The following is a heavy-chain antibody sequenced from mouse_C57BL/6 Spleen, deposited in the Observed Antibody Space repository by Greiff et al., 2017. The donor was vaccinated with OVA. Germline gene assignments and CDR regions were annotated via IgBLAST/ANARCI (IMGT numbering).Heavy chain of an antibody. V-gene: IGHV5-4*01. CDR1: GFTFSSYA. Sequence: VESGGGLVKPGGSLKLSCAASGFTFSSYAMSWVRQTPEKRLEWVATISDGGSYTYYPDNVKGRFTISRDNAKNNLYLQMSHLESEDTAMDYCARAVYYGRSYYFDDWGKGTTLTVAS. CDR3: ARAVYYGRSYYFDD. D-gene: IGHD1-1*01. J-gene: IGHJ2*01. CDR2: ISDGGSYT.